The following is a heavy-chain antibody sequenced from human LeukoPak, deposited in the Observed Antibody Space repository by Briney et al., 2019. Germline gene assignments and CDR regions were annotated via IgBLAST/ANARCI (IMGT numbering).Heavy chain of an antibody. Sequence: GGSLRLSCAASGFTFDDYAMHWVRQAPGKGLEWVSLISWDGGSTYYADSVKGRFTISRDNAKNSLYLQMNSLRAEDTAVYYCARDWGRGATYFDYWGQGTLVTVSS. D-gene: IGHD1-26*01. V-gene: IGHV3-43D*03. J-gene: IGHJ4*02. CDR2: ISWDGGST. CDR3: ARDWGRGATYFDY. CDR1: GFTFDDYA.